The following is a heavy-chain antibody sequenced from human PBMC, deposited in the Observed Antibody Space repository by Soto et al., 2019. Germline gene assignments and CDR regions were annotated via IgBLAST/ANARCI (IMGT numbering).Heavy chain of an antibody. V-gene: IGHV3-30-3*02. CDR3: AKSVGCGGDCYSQYFQH. CDR1: GFTFSSYA. D-gene: IGHD2-21*02. CDR2: ISYDGSNK. J-gene: IGHJ1*01. Sequence: HPGGSLRLSCAASGFTFSSYAMHWVRQAPGKGLEWVAVISYDGSNKYYADSVKGRFTISRDNSKNTLYLQMNSLRAEDTAVYYCAKSVGCGGDCYSQYFQHWGQGTLVTVSS.